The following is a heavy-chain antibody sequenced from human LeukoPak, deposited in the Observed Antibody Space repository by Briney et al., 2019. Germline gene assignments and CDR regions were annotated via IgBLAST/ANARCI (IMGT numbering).Heavy chain of an antibody. V-gene: IGHV4-31*03. CDR3: ARGSLVPAAILYYYYGMDV. J-gene: IGHJ6*02. CDR2: IYYSGST. D-gene: IGHD2-2*01. Sequence: SQTLSLTCTVSGGSISSGGYYWSWIRQHPGKGLEWIGYIYYSGSTHYNPSLKSRVTISVDTSKNQFSLKLSSVTAADTAVYYCARGSLVPAAILYYYYGMDVWGQGTTVTVSS. CDR1: GGSISSGGYY.